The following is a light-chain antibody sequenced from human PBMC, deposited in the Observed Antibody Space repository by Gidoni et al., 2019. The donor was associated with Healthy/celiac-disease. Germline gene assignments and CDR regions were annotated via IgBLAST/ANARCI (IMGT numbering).Light chain of an antibody. CDR2: GSS. Sequence: EIVMTQSPATLSLSPGERATLSCRASQSVITNLAWYQQKPGQAPRLLIYGSSTRATCIPASFSGSGSGTDFTLTVFSLQSEDFAVYYCQQYNQWPQTFGGWTKVEIK. J-gene: IGKJ4*01. CDR3: QQYNQWPQT. CDR1: QSVITN. V-gene: IGKV3-15*01.